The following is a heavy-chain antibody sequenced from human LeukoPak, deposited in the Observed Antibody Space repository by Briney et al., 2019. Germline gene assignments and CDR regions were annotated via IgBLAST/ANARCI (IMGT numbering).Heavy chain of an antibody. CDR3: ASPYSSYLNYFDY. D-gene: IGHD6-6*01. Sequence: SETLSLTCTVSGGSISSSNYYWGWIRQPPGKGLEWIGTIYSGGSTYYNPSLKSRVTISVDTSKNQFSLNLSSVAAADTAVYYCASPYSSYLNYFDYWGRGTLVTVSS. CDR1: GGSISSSNYY. CDR2: IYSGGST. J-gene: IGHJ4*01. V-gene: IGHV4-39*01.